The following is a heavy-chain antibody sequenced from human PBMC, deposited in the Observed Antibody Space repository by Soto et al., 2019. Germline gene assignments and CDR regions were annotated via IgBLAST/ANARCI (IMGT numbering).Heavy chain of an antibody. J-gene: IGHJ6*02. D-gene: IGHD6-19*01. CDR2: IYWDDDK. CDR3: ASGIVVPGTDYYAMDV. V-gene: IGHV2-5*02. CDR1: GVSLSTSAVR. Sequence: QTTLKESGPTLVKPTQTLTLTCTVSGVSLSTSAVRVGWIRQPPGKALEWLAVIYWDDDKRYSPSLKSRLTINKDTSKNQVVLSMTSVDPADTATYYCASGIVVPGTDYYAMDVWGQGTAVAVTS.